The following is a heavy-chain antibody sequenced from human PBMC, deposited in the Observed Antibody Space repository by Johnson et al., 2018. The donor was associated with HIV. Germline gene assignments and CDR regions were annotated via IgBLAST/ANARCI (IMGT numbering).Heavy chain of an antibody. CDR3: TTERLRNYYDSSGYRDAFDI. CDR1: GFTFSSHD. J-gene: IGHJ3*02. Sequence: QVLLVESGGGLVQPGGSLRVSCGASGFTFSSHDMHWVRQAPGKGLEWVAVISYDGSNQYCADSVKGRFTIPRDNSNKTVYLQMNSLKTEDTAVYYCTTERLRNYYDSSGYRDAFDIWGQGTMVTVSS. CDR2: ISYDGSNQ. D-gene: IGHD3-22*01. V-gene: IGHV3-30*03.